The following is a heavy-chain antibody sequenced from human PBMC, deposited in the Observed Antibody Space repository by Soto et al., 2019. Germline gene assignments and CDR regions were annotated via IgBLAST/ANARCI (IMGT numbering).Heavy chain of an antibody. CDR1: GFTFSSYG. J-gene: IGHJ6*02. V-gene: IGHV3-30*18. Sequence: GGSLRLSCAASGFTFSSYGMHWVRKAPEKGLEWVAVISYDGSNKYYADSVKGRFTISRDNSKNTLYLQMNSLRAEDTAVYYCAKDLVASRPGSILVYYYGMVVWGQGTTVTVSS. D-gene: IGHD6-6*01. CDR2: ISYDGSNK. CDR3: AKDLVASRPGSILVYYYGMVV.